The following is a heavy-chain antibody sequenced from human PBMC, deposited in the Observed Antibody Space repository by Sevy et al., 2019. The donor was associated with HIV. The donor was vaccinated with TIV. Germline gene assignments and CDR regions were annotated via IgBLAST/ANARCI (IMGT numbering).Heavy chain of an antibody. CDR3: AREIIVGGSFDI. V-gene: IGHV3-21*01. Sequence: GGSLRLSCEAYGLTLSADSMNWVRQAPGKALEWVSSISRSSTYIYYADSVKGRFTISRDNAKNSVYLQMNSLRAEDTAVYYCAREIIVGGSFDIWGQGTMVTVSS. D-gene: IGHD1-26*01. CDR1: GLTLSADS. J-gene: IGHJ3*02. CDR2: ISRSSTYI.